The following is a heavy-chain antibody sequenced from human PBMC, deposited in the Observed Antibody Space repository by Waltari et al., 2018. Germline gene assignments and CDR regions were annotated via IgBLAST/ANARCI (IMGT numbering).Heavy chain of an antibody. V-gene: IGHV4-34*01. CDR2: ISDSGGT. J-gene: IGHJ3*02. CDR3: ARDSELGAVFDI. Sequence: QVQLQQWGAGPLKPSETLSPSCTVYGGSFSGYYWTWLRQTPGKGLEWIGEISDSGGTKYTPSLKSRVTISLETSKNQFSLKLASVTAADTGMYYCARDSELGAVFDIWGQGTMVTVSS. CDR1: GGSFSGYY. D-gene: IGHD7-27*01.